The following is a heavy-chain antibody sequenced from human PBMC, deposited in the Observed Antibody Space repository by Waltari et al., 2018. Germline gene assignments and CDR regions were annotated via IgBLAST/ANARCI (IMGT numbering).Heavy chain of an antibody. V-gene: IGHV1-69*01. CDR1: GGTFSSYA. Sequence: QVQLVQSGAEVKKPGSSVKVSCKASGGTFSSYAISWVRQAPGQGREWMGGIIPICGTANYAQKFQGRVTITADESTSTAYMELSSLRSEDTAVYYCSTRGDGYNYYYYYYYMDVWGKGTTVTVSS. J-gene: IGHJ6*03. D-gene: IGHD1-1*01. CDR2: IIPICGTA. CDR3: STRGDGYNYYYYYYYMDV.